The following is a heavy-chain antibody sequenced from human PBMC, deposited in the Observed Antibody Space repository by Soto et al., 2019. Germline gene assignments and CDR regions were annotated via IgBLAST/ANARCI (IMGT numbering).Heavy chain of an antibody. V-gene: IGHV3-23*01. CDR1: GFTFSGYA. CDR2: ISNSADNT. J-gene: IGHJ4*02. CDR3: AKESEDLTSNFDY. Sequence: GGSLRLSCAASGFTFSGYAMSWVRQAPGKGLEWVSGISNSADNTYYADSVKGRFTISRDNSKNRLYLQMNSLRAEDTAVYYCAKESEDLTSNFDYWGQGTLVTVSS.